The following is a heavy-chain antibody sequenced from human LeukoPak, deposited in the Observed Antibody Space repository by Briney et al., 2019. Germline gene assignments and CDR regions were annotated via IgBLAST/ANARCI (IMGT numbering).Heavy chain of an antibody. CDR1: GVNFTSYA. D-gene: IGHD5-18*01. V-gene: IGHV3-30*04. CDR3: ARKSLWLKYYDY. CDR2: TSQYGDNK. Sequence: HAAGSLRLSCAASGVNFTSYAMHWVRQAPGEGLEWVAATSQYGDNKYYADSVKGRFTISRDNSKNTLYLPMNSLGPEHTAVYLCARKSLWLKYYDYWGQGMLVTVSS. J-gene: IGHJ4*02.